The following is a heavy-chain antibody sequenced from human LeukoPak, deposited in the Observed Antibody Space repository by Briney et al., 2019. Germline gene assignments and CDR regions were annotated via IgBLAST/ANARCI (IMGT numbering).Heavy chain of an antibody. CDR1: GFTFSSYA. Sequence: PGGSLRLSCAASGFTFSSYAMSWVRQAPGKGLEWVSYISYSSSSITYADSVKGRFTISRDNAKNSLYLQLNSPRAEDTAVYYCARDRVGATEFDYWGQGTLVTLSS. D-gene: IGHD1-26*01. CDR2: ISYSSSSI. J-gene: IGHJ4*02. V-gene: IGHV3-48*04. CDR3: ARDRVGATEFDY.